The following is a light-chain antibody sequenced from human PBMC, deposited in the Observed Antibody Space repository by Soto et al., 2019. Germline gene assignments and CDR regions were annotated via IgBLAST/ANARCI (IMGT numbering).Light chain of an antibody. CDR2: GAS. CDR3: LQYAASPRT. Sequence: EIVLTQTPGTLSLSPRERATLSCRASQSVSNSYLAWYQQRPGQAPRLLIYGASTRAPGIPDRFSGSGSGTDFTLTISRLEPEDFAVYYCLQYAASPRTFGQGTQVEV. CDR1: QSVSNSY. J-gene: IGKJ1*01. V-gene: IGKV3-20*01.